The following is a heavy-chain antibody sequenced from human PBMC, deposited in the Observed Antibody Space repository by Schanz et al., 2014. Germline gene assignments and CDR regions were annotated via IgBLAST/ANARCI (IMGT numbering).Heavy chain of an antibody. CDR1: GFTFRDYY. V-gene: IGHV3-11*06. Sequence: QVQLVESGGGLVKPGGSLRLSCAASGFTFRDYYMSWIRQAPGKGLEWVSSISSSSSYIYYADSVKGRFTISRDNAKNTLYLQMNSLRAEDTAVYYCARANYRRKINFDYWGRGTLVTVSS. J-gene: IGHJ4*02. CDR3: ARANYRRKINFDY. CDR2: ISSSSSYI. D-gene: IGHD3-10*01.